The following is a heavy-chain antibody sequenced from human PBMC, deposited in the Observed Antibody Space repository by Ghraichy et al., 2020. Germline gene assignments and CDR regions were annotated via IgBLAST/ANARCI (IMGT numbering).Heavy chain of an antibody. CDR3: ARVTQAGGWYYFDY. V-gene: IGHV4-59*01. CDR1: GGSISSYH. Sequence: ESLNISCTVSGGSISSYHWSWIRQPPGKGLEWIGYIYYSGSTNYNPSLKSRVTMSVDTSKNQFSLKLSSVTAADTAVYYCARVTQAGGWYYFDYWGQGTLVTVSS. CDR2: IYYSGST. J-gene: IGHJ4*02. D-gene: IGHD6-19*01.